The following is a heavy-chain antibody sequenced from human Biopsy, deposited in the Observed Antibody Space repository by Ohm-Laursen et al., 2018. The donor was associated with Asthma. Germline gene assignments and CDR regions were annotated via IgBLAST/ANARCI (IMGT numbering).Heavy chain of an antibody. D-gene: IGHD1-26*01. V-gene: IGHV3-30*18. CDR1: GFTLTTYA. Sequence: SLRLSCAASGFTLTTYAIHWVRQAPGKGLEWVAVISYDGSNKYYADSVKGRFTISRDNSKNTLYLQMNSLRAEDTAVYYCAKDVGWELPQYYFDYWGQGTLVTVSS. CDR3: AKDVGWELPQYYFDY. CDR2: ISYDGSNK. J-gene: IGHJ4*02.